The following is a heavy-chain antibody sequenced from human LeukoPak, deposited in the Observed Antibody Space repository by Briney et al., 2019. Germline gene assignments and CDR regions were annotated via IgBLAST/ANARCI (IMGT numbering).Heavy chain of an antibody. V-gene: IGHV4-59*08. CDR2: IYYSGST. CDR3: ARTLGYCSSTSCYTPGSSGWFDP. CDR1: GGSISSYY. J-gene: IGHJ5*02. D-gene: IGHD2-2*02. Sequence: SETLSLTCTVSGGSISSYYWSWIRQPPGKGLEWIGYIYYSGSTNYNPSPKSRVTISVDTSKNQFSLKLSSVTAADTAVYYCARTLGYCSSTSCYTPGSSGWFDPWGQGTLVTVSS.